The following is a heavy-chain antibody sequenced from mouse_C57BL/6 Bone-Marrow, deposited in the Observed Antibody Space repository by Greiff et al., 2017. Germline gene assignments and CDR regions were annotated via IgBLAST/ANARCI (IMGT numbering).Heavy chain of an antibody. V-gene: IGHV1-4*01. Sequence: VKLQESGAELARPGASVKMSCKASGYTFTSYTMHWVKQRPGQGLEWIGYINPSSGYTKYNQKFKDKATLTADKSSSTAYMQLSSLTSEDSAVYYCARDGGTTVVATKGFAYWGQGTLVTVSA. CDR2: INPSSGYT. D-gene: IGHD1-1*01. CDR1: GYTFTSYT. CDR3: ARDGGTTVVATKGFAY. J-gene: IGHJ3*01.